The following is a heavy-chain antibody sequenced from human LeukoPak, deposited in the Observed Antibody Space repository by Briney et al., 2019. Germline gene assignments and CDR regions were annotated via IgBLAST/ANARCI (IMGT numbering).Heavy chain of an antibody. CDR1: GIPFSSYA. Sequence: GGCLRLSCAASGIPFSSYAMSWVRQAPGKGLEWVSVIIGSGGSTDYADSVKGRFTISRDNSKNTLFLQINSLRAEDTAVYYCAKLADDPIWGQGTMVTVSS. D-gene: IGHD3-3*01. V-gene: IGHV3-23*01. J-gene: IGHJ3*02. CDR2: IIGSGGST. CDR3: AKLADDPI.